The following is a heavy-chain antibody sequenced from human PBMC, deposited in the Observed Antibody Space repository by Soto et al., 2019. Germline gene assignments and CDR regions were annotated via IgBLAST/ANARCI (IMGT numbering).Heavy chain of an antibody. CDR2: ISFDGSNK. CDR3: AREEYSSSFTTLLN. CDR1: GFTFSDYG. J-gene: IGHJ4*02. V-gene: IGHV3-30*19. D-gene: IGHD6-13*01. Sequence: PGGSLRLSCAASGFTFSDYGMHWVRQAPGKGLEWVAIISFDGSNKYYADSVKGRFSISRDNSKNTLYLQMNSLRAEDTAVYYCAREEYSSSFTTLLNWGQGTLVTVSS.